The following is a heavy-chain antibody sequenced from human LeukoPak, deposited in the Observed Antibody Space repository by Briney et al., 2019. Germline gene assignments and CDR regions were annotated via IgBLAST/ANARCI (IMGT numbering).Heavy chain of an antibody. CDR3: LLQMTYRELSDPEF. J-gene: IGHJ1*01. CDR2: SGIRSGTK. CDR1: GFTLSSLT. D-gene: IGHD3-16*02. Sequence: GGSLRLSCAASGFTLSSLTMHWVRQAPGQGLGWVLSSGIRSGTKYYTDSVMGRFTTSRDSAMNSVSLQINSLRAEDTAVCYCLLQMTYRELSDPEFRGEGALGTVSS. V-gene: IGHV3-21*01.